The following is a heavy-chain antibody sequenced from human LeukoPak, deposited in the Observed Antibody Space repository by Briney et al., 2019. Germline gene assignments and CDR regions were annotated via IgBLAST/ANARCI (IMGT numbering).Heavy chain of an antibody. CDR2: ISSSGSTI. D-gene: IGHD3-10*01. V-gene: IGHV3-48*03. CDR1: GFTFSSYE. Sequence: GGSLRLSCAASGFTFSSYEMNWVRQAPGKGLEWVSCISSSGSTIYYADSVKGRFTIPRDNAKNSLYLQMNSLITEDTAVSYCARDGSGSYSFSDYWGQGTLVTVSS. CDR3: ARDGSGSYSFSDY. J-gene: IGHJ4*02.